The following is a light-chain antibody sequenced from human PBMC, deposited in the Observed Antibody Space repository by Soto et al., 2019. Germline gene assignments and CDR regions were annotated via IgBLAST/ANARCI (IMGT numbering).Light chain of an antibody. J-gene: IGKJ1*01. CDR2: RAS. V-gene: IGKV3-15*01. Sequence: EINMTQSPATLSVSPGERVTLSCRANQSVTYTLAWYQQRPGQAPRLLIYRASTRATGIPPRFSGRGSGTEFRLTITSLHSEDFAVYYCQQYNDRLWTFGQGTKVEI. CDR1: QSVTYT. CDR3: QQYNDRLWT.